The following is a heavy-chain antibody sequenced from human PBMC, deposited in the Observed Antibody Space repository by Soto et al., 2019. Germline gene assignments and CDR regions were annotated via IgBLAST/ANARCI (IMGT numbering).Heavy chain of an antibody. Sequence: GGSLRLSCAASGFTFSSYGMHWVRQAPGKGLEWVAVISYDGSNKYYADSVKGRFTISRDNSKNTLYLQMNSLRAEDTAVYYCAKDGDYYDSSGYFDYWGQGTLVTVSS. CDR2: ISYDGSNK. D-gene: IGHD3-22*01. V-gene: IGHV3-30*18. CDR3: AKDGDYYDSSGYFDY. CDR1: GFTFSSYG. J-gene: IGHJ4*02.